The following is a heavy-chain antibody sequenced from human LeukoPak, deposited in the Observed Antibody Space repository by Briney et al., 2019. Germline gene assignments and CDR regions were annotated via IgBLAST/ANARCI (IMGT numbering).Heavy chain of an antibody. D-gene: IGHD7-27*01. CDR3: ARDPPHQLGTWIDY. Sequence: GASVKVSCKASGYTFTGYCMHWVRQAPGQGLEWMGWINPNSGGTNYAQKFQGRVTMTRDTSTSTVYMELSSLRSEDTAVYYCARDPPHQLGTWIDYWGQGTLVTVSS. CDR1: GYTFTGYC. V-gene: IGHV1-2*02. CDR2: INPNSGGT. J-gene: IGHJ4*02.